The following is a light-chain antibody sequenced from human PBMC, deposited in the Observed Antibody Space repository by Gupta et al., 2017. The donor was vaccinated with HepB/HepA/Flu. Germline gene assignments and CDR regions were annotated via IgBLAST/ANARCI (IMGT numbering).Light chain of an antibody. J-gene: IGKJ4*01. V-gene: IGKV3-11*01. CDR1: QSVSSY. Sequence: LPQSPATLSLSPGERATLSCRASQSVSSYLAWYQQKPGQAPRLLIYDASNRATGIPARFSGSGSETDFTLTISSLEPEDFAVYYCQQRSNWPLTFGGGTKVEIK. CDR2: DAS. CDR3: QQRSNWPLT.